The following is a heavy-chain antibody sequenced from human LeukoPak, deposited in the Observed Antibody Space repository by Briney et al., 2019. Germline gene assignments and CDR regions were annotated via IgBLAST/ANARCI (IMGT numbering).Heavy chain of an antibody. J-gene: IGHJ4*02. CDR1: GHSFHNYW. Sequence: GESLKISCKASGHSFHNYWLGWVRQMPGKGLEWMGIIYPGDSYTRYSPSFQGQVTISADKSISTAYLQWSSLKASDTAMYYCARLLAGCSSTSCYGFDYWGQGTLVTVSS. CDR2: IYPGDSYT. D-gene: IGHD2-2*01. V-gene: IGHV5-51*01. CDR3: ARLLAGCSSTSCYGFDY.